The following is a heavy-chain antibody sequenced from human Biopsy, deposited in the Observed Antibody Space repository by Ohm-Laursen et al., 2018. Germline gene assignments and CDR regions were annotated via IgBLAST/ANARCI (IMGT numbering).Heavy chain of an antibody. CDR3: AKDQPDLAVVVAAHWYFDL. V-gene: IGHV3-23*01. CDR2: IPDIGSST. J-gene: IGHJ2*01. CDR1: GFTFSNYA. Sequence: SLRLSCAASGFTFSNYAMTWVRQAPGKGLEWVSAIPDIGSSTFYSDSVKGRFTISRGNSKKTLYLQMNSLRAEDTAIYYCAKDQPDLAVVVAAHWYFDLWGRGTLVTVSS. D-gene: IGHD2-15*01.